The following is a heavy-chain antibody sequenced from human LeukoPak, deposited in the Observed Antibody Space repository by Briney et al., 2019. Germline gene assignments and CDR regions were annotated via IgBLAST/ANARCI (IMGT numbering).Heavy chain of an antibody. Sequence: SQTLSLTCAISGDSVSNNSAAWNWIRQSPSRGLEWLGRTYYRSKWYNDYAVSVKSRITINPDTSRNQFSLQVNSVTPEDTAVYYCARAPTPIIAVAGSFDYWGQGTLVTVSS. V-gene: IGHV6-1*01. CDR2: TYYRSKWYN. CDR1: GDSVSNNSAA. CDR3: ARAPTPIIAVAGSFDY. D-gene: IGHD6-19*01. J-gene: IGHJ4*02.